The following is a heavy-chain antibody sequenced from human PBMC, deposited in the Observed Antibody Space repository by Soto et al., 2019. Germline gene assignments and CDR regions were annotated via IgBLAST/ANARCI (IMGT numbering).Heavy chain of an antibody. CDR1: GGSICNHY. D-gene: IGHD7-27*01. J-gene: IGHJ4*02. CDR2: IYYTGGA. V-gene: IGHV4-59*11. Sequence: QVHLQESGPGLVKPSETLSLTCTVSGGSICNHYWRWVRQPPGKGLEWIGYIYYTGGANCNPSLNSRVTMSVDATKNRGSLKLTSLTAADTAIYYCTRANWYSEYWGQGTLVTVSS. CDR3: TRANWYSEY.